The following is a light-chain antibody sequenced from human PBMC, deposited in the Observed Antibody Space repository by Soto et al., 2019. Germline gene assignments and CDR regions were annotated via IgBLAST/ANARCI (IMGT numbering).Light chain of an antibody. CDR1: QSISSY. CDR2: TAS. Sequence: DIQMTQSPSSLSASVGDRVTITCRASQSISSYLNWYQQKPGKAPELLIYTASSLQSGVPSRFSGSGFGTDFSLTISSLQPEDFATYYCQQSYNTPLTFGQGTKVEIK. CDR3: QQSYNTPLT. V-gene: IGKV1-39*01. J-gene: IGKJ1*01.